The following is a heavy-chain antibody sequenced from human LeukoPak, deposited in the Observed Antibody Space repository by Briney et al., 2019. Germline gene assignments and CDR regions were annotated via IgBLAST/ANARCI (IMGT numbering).Heavy chain of an antibody. Sequence: SETLSLTCTVSGGSITTSSYYWGWVRQPPGKGLEWIGCTSHSGTTFYSPSLRSRVSISVDTSNSQFSLKLSSMTATDTAVYYCARHGSVSGGRFPNCYFDYWGQGTLVTVSS. D-gene: IGHD4-23*01. J-gene: IGHJ4*02. V-gene: IGHV4-39*01. CDR1: GGSITTSSYY. CDR2: TSHSGTT. CDR3: ARHGSVSGGRFPNCYFDY.